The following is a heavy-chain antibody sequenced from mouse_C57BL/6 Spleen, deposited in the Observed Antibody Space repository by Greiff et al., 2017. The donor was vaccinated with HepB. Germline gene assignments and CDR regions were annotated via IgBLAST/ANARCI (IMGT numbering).Heavy chain of an antibody. CDR1: GFNIKDYY. J-gene: IGHJ3*01. Sequence: EVKLQESGAELVKPGASVKLSCTASGFNIKDYYMHWVKQRTEQGLEWIGRIDPEDGETKYAPKFQGKATITADTSSNTAYLQLSSLTSEDTAVYYCAREDYGSSLLAYWGQGTLVTVSA. D-gene: IGHD1-1*01. CDR2: IDPEDGET. CDR3: AREDYGSSLLAY. V-gene: IGHV14-2*01.